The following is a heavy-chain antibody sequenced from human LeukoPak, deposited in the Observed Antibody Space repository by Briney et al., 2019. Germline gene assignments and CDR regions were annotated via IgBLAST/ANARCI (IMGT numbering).Heavy chain of an antibody. Sequence: GASVTVSCKASGYTFTSYYMHWVRQAPGQGLEWMGLINPSGGSTSYAQKFQGRVTMTTDTSTSTAYMELRSLRSDDTAVYYCARFIESSAYDYVWGSYRSSYGMDVWGKGTTVTVSS. D-gene: IGHD3-16*02. V-gene: IGHV1-46*01. CDR1: GYTFTSYY. CDR3: ARFIESSAYDYVWGSYRSSYGMDV. J-gene: IGHJ6*04. CDR2: INPSGGST.